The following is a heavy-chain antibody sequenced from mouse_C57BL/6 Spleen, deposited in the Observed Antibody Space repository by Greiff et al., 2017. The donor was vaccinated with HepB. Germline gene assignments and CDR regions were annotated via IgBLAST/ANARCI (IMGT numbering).Heavy chain of an antibody. CDR2: IYPGDGDT. Sequence: QVQLKESGAELVKPGASVKISCKASGYAFSSYWMNWVKQRPGKGLEWIGQIYPGDGDTNYNGKFKGKATLTADKSSSTAYMQLSSLTSEDSAVYFCALVLRYYFDYWGQGTTLTVSS. CDR1: GYAFSSYW. CDR3: ALVLRYYFDY. J-gene: IGHJ2*01. V-gene: IGHV1-80*01. D-gene: IGHD1-1*01.